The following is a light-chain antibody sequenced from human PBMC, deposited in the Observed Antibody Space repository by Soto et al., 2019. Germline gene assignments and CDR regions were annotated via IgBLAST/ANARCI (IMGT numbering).Light chain of an antibody. CDR1: QSVSSNY. Sequence: EIVLTQSPGTLSLSPGERATLSCRASQSVSSNYLAWYQQKPGQAPRLLIYGASRRATGIPDRFSGSGSGTDFTLTISRLEPEDVAVYYCQQYGNSPPRTFGQGTKVEIK. V-gene: IGKV3-20*01. CDR2: GAS. J-gene: IGKJ1*01. CDR3: QQYGNSPPRT.